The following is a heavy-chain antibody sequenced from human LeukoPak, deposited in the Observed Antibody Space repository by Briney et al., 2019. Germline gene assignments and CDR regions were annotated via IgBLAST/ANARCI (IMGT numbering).Heavy chain of an antibody. V-gene: IGHV3-74*01. CDR2: VHPDGTNT. Sequence: GGSLRLSCTASGFTFSSYWMDWVRQVPGKGPVWVSRVHPDGTNTAYSDSVKGRFTISRDNVRNTVYLQMNSRRAEDAAVYYCVTYVNTVRYSAFDVWGQGTIVIVSS. D-gene: IGHD3-9*01. J-gene: IGHJ3*01. CDR3: VTYVNTVRYSAFDV. CDR1: GFTFSSYW.